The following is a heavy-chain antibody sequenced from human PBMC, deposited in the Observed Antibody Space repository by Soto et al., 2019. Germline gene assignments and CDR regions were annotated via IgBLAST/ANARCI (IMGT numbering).Heavy chain of an antibody. CDR1: GYTFTSYY. CDR2: INPSGGST. CDR3: ARGSYGDYEGSIWFDP. V-gene: IGHV1-46*01. J-gene: IGHJ5*02. D-gene: IGHD4-17*01. Sequence: GASVKVSCKASGYTFTSYYMHWVRQAPGQGLEWMGIINPSGGSTSYAQKFQGRVTMTRDTSTSTVYMELSSLRSEDTAVYYCARGSYGDYEGSIWFDPWGEGTLVTVSS.